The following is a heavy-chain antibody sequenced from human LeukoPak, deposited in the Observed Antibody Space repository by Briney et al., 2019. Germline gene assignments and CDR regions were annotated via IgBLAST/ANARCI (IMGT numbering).Heavy chain of an antibody. CDR3: AREGRDGYNHD. CDR1: GGFFSSSSYY. V-gene: IGHV4-39*07. Sequence: SETLSLTCIVSGGFFSSSSYYWGWIRQPPGKGLEWIGSIDYSGSTYYNPSLKSRVTISVDTSKNEFSLKLTSVIAADTAVYYCAREGRDGYNHDWGQGTLVTVSS. CDR2: IDYSGST. D-gene: IGHD5-24*01. J-gene: IGHJ4*02.